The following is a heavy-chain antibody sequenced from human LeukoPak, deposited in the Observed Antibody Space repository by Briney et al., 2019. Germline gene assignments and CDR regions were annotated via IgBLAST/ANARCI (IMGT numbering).Heavy chain of an antibody. V-gene: IGHV1-69*13. CDR3: ARVPSLYSGYDFVY. CDR1: GGTFSSYA. D-gene: IGHD5-12*01. Sequence: SVKVSCKASGGTFSSYAIRWERQAPGQGLEWMGGIIPIFGTANYAQKFQGRVTITADESTSTAYMELSSLRSEDTAVYYCARVPSLYSGYDFVYWGQGTLVTVSS. CDR2: IIPIFGTA. J-gene: IGHJ4*02.